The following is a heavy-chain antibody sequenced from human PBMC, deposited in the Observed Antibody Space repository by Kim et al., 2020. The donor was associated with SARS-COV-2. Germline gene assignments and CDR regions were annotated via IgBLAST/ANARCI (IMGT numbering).Heavy chain of an antibody. CDR3: AKEYRRGSYLSGGMDV. J-gene: IGHJ6*02. V-gene: IGHV3-30*18. Sequence: GGSLRLSCAASGITFSSYGIHWVRQAPGRGLEWVAVISNDGSHQFYADSVKGRFTISRDNSRNTVYLQINSLRAEDTATYSCAKEYRRGSYLSGGMDVWGQGTTVTVSS. D-gene: IGHD3-16*01. CDR1: GITFSSYG. CDR2: ISNDGSHQ.